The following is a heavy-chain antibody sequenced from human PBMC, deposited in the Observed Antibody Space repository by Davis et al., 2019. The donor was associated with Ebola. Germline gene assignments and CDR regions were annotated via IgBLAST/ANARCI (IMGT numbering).Heavy chain of an antibody. D-gene: IGHD3-10*01. CDR2: MNPNSGNT. Sequence: ASVKVSCKASGYTFTTYFIHWVRQAPGQGLEWMGWMNPNSGNTGYAQKFQGRVTITRNTSISTAYMELSSLRSEDTAVYYCARGITMVQALPGYWGQGTLVTVSS. CDR3: ARGITMVQALPGY. CDR1: GYTFTTYF. J-gene: IGHJ4*02. V-gene: IGHV1-8*03.